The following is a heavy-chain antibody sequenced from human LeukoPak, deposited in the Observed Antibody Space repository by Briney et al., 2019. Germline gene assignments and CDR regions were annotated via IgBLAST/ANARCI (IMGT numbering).Heavy chain of an antibody. CDR2: NKTDGNAN. CDR3: TKDVNHDSSG. Sequence: GGSLRLSRAPSGFRFRDYWMTGVRQAPAKGLECVVNNKTDGNANHYPHSVIGRFTVSRDNDKNSLYLQMNNMRVENSAIYYCTKDVNHDSSGWGQGTLVTVSS. J-gene: IGHJ4*02. CDR1: GFRFRDYW. D-gene: IGHD3-22*01. V-gene: IGHV3-7*01.